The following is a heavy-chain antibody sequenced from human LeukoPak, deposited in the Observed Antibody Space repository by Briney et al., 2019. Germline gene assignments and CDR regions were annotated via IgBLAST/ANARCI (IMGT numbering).Heavy chain of an antibody. D-gene: IGHD3-3*01. J-gene: IGHJ3*02. CDR2: MNPNSGNT. CDR1: GYTFTSYD. CDR3: ARGSGYDFWSGYFDAFDI. V-gene: IGHV1-8*01. Sequence: ASVKVSCKASGYTFTSYDINCVRQATGQGLEWMGWMNPNSGNTGYAQKFQGRVTMTRNTSISTAYMELGSLRSEDTAVYYCARGSGYDFWSGYFDAFDIWGQGTMVTVSS.